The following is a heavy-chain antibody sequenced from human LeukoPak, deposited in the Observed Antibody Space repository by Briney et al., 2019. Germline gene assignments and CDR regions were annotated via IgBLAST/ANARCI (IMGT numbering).Heavy chain of an antibody. CDR1: GGSFSGYY. CDR2: ISSSGST. CDR3: AREVEAAGRGFDP. Sequence: PSETLSLTCAVYGGSFSGYYWSWIRQSAGKGLEWIGRISSSGSTNYNPSLKSRVTMSVDTSKNRFSLNLTSVTAADTAVYYCAREVEAAGRGFDPWGQGTLVTVSS. J-gene: IGHJ5*02. V-gene: IGHV4-4*07. D-gene: IGHD6-13*01.